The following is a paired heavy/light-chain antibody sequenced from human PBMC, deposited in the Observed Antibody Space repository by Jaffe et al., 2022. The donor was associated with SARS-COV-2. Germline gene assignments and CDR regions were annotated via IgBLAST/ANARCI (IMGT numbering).Heavy chain of an antibody. V-gene: IGHV4-39*01. CDR1: GDSISSSTYY. D-gene: IGHD2-15*01. Sequence: QLQLQESGPGLVKPSETLSLTCTVSGDSISSSTYYWGWIRQPPGKGLEWIGSISHSGSTYYNPTLKSRVSISVDTSKKQFSLKLSSVTAADTAVHYCARQKAHSYRVDWFDPWGQGTLVTVSS. CDR2: ISHSGST. CDR3: ARQKAHSYRVDWFDP. J-gene: IGHJ5*02.
Light chain of an antibody. CDR1: SSNIGAGYD. J-gene: IGLJ7*01. V-gene: IGLV1-40*01. Sequence: QSVLTQPPSVSGAPGQRVTISCTGSSSNIGAGYDVHWYQQLPGTAPKLLIYDNNNRPSGVPDRFSGSKSGTSASLAITGLQAEDETDYYCQSYDSSLSGSVFGGGTQLTVL. CDR3: QSYDSSLSGSV. CDR2: DNN.